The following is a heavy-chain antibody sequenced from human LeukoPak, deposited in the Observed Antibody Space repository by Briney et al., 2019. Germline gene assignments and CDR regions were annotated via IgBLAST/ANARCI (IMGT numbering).Heavy chain of an antibody. CDR1: GDSVSNNSAA. Sequence: SQTLSLTCAISGDSVSNNSAAWNWIRQSPSRGLEWLGRSYYRSKWYNDYAVSVKSRITINPDTSKNQFSLQVNSVTPEDTAVYYCARAPTPIIAVAGSFDYWGQGTLVTVSS. CDR3: ARAPTPIIAVAGSFDY. J-gene: IGHJ4*02. D-gene: IGHD6-19*01. CDR2: SYYRSKWYN. V-gene: IGHV6-1*01.